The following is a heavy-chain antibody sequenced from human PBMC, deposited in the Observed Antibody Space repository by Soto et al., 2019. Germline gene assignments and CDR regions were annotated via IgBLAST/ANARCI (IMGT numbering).Heavy chain of an antibody. J-gene: IGHJ5*02. CDR3: ARDRGRVVVTAIPGAWFDP. Sequence: SVKVSCKASGGTFSSYAISWVRQAPGQGLEWMGGIIPIFGTANYAQKFQGRVTITADESTSTAYMELRSLRSDDTAVYYCARDRGRVVVTAIPGAWFDPWGQGTLVTVSS. CDR2: IIPIFGTA. V-gene: IGHV1-69*13. D-gene: IGHD2-21*02. CDR1: GGTFSSYA.